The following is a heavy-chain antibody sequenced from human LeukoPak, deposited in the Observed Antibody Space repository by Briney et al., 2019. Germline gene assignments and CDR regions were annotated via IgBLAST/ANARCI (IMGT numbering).Heavy chain of an antibody. V-gene: IGHV3-53*05. J-gene: IGHJ4*02. Sequence: GGSLRLSCAASGFTVNSNYMSWVRQAPGKGLEWVSVIYGGGSTYYADSVKGRFTISRDNSKNTLYLQLNSLRAEDTAVYYCAREEPPVEMAPLRPFDYWGQGTLVTVSS. CDR3: AREEPPVEMAPLRPFDY. D-gene: IGHD5-24*01. CDR2: IYGGGST. CDR1: GFTVNSNY.